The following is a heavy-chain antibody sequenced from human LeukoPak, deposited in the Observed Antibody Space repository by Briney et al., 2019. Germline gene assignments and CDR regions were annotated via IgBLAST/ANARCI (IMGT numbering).Heavy chain of an antibody. J-gene: IGHJ5*02. Sequence: SETLSLTCSVSGYSISSGYYWGWIRQPPGKGLEWIGSFYHSGTTYYNPSLRSRVTISVDTSKNQFSLKLSSVTAGDTAVYYCARVILRGRFDPWGQGTLVTVSS. CDR1: GYSISSGYY. D-gene: IGHD2-21*01. V-gene: IGHV4-38-2*01. CDR2: FYHSGTT. CDR3: ARVILRGRFDP.